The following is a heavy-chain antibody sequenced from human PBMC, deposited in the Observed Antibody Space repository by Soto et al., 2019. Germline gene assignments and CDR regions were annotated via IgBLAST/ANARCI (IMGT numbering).Heavy chain of an antibody. Sequence: ASVKVSCKASGYTFTSYDINWVRQATGQGLERMGWMNPNSGNTGYAQKFQGRVTMTKNTSTSTAYMELSSLRFEDTAVYYCVRGDYGDNYLLNWFDPWGQGTLVTVSS. V-gene: IGHV1-8*01. CDR2: MNPNSGNT. CDR3: VRGDYGDNYLLNWFDP. CDR1: GYTFTSYD. J-gene: IGHJ5*02. D-gene: IGHD4-17*01.